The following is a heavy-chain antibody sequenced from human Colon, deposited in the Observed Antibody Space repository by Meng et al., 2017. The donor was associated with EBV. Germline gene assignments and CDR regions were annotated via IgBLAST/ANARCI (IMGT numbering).Heavy chain of an antibody. Sequence: QVQLVKSGCELKKPGALVKVSCKASGYTFTRYPMNWVRQAPGQGLEWMGWISTNTGNPTYAQGFTGRFVFSVDTSVSTAYLQISSLKAEDTAVYYCGTLKYTSGFYGPAYWGQGALVTVSS. CDR1: GYTFTRYP. CDR3: GTLKYTSGFYGPAY. J-gene: IGHJ4*02. CDR2: ISTNTGNP. D-gene: IGHD6-19*01. V-gene: IGHV7-4-1*02.